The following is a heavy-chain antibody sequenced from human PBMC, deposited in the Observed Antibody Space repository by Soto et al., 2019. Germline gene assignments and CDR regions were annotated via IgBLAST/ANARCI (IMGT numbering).Heavy chain of an antibody. V-gene: IGHV3-23*01. CDR1: GFXFSSYA. J-gene: IGHJ6*02. Sequence: PGGSLRLSCAASGFXFSSYAMNWVRQAPGKGLEWVSSIISGGGNTNSADSVTGRFTISRDNSKNTLYLQMNSLRAEDTAVYYCARDRPTSGGYYYYYGMDVWGQGTTVTVSS. D-gene: IGHD6-19*01. CDR2: IISGGGNT. CDR3: ARDRPTSGGYYYYYGMDV.